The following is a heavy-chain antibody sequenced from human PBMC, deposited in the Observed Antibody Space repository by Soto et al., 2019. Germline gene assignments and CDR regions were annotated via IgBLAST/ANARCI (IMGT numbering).Heavy chain of an antibody. CDR1: GGSVSSGDYY. J-gene: IGHJ6*02. CDR2: IYYSGTT. CDR3: TRDWGYGSEYGMDD. D-gene: IGHD3-10*01. V-gene: IGHV4-61*08. Sequence: QVQLQESGPGLVKPSETLSLTCTVSGGSVSSGDYYWSWIRQPPGKGLEWIGYIYYSGTTNYSPSLKSRLTISVDTSKHQFSLKLNSVTAADTAVYYCTRDWGYGSEYGMDDWGQGTTVTVSS.